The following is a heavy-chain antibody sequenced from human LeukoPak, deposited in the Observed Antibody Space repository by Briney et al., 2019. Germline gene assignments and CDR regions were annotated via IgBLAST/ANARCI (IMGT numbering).Heavy chain of an antibody. Sequence: SQTLSLTCTVSGDSISSDYYWSWFRQHPGKGLEWIAYIYYGGTTYYNPSLESRVSISVDTSKDQFSLSLTSVTAADTAVYYCARGNRYNYDFCPFDPWGQGTLVTVSS. CDR3: ARGNRYNYDFCPFDP. V-gene: IGHV4-31*03. J-gene: IGHJ5*02. CDR1: GDSISSDYY. CDR2: IYYGGTT. D-gene: IGHD3-3*01.